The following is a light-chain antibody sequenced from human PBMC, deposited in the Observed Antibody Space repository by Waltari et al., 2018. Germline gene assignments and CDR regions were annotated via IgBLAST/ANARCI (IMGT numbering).Light chain of an antibody. J-gene: IGKJ2*01. Sequence: EIVMTPSPATLSVSPGARATLSCRASQSVSSNLAWYQQKPGQAPRLLIYGASTRATGIPTRFSGSGSGTEFTLTISSLQSEDFTVYYWQQYNNWPPYTFGQGTKLEIK. CDR3: QQYNNWPPYT. CDR2: GAS. V-gene: IGKV3-15*01. CDR1: QSVSSN.